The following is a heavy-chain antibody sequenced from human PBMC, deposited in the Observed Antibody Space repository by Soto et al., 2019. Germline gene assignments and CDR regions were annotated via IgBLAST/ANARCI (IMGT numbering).Heavy chain of an antibody. V-gene: IGHV3-30-3*01. CDR2: ISYDGSNK. J-gene: IGHJ4*02. D-gene: IGHD2-15*01. Sequence: GGSLRLCCSASVFTFSSYAMHWFRQAPGKGLEWVAVISYDGSNKYYADSVKGRFTISRDNSKNTLYLQMNSLRAEDTAVYYCARHVGVVVVAAALDYWGQGTLVTVSS. CDR1: VFTFSSYA. CDR3: ARHVGVVVVAAALDY.